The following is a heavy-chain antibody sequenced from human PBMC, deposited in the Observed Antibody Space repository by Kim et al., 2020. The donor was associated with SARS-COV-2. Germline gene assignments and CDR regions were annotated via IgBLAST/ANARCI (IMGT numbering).Heavy chain of an antibody. V-gene: IGHV1-3*01. Sequence: YSREFQGSATIPRDTSARPAYMEMSSLRSEDTAVYYCARDLVDTAMVTDYWGQGTLVTVSS. J-gene: IGHJ4*02. CDR3: ARDLVDTAMVTDY. D-gene: IGHD5-18*01.